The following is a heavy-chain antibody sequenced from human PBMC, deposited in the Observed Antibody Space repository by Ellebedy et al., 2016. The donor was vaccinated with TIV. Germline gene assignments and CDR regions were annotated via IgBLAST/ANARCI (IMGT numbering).Heavy chain of an antibody. CDR3: ARGYCSGGSCYSGGDY. Sequence: AASVKVSCKASGYTFSDYHMHWVRQAPGQGLEWMGWINPKSGDTNYAQKFRGRVTMTRDTSSSTVFMELSRLRSDDTAVYYCARGYCSGGSCYSGGDYWGQGTLITVSS. CDR2: INPKSGDT. CDR1: GYTFSDYH. J-gene: IGHJ4*02. D-gene: IGHD2-15*01. V-gene: IGHV1-2*02.